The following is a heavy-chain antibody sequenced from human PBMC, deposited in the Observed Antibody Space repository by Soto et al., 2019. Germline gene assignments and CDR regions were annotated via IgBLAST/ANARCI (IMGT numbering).Heavy chain of an antibody. CDR3: ARKTYGGLCDY. V-gene: IGHV4-4*02. CDR1: GDSISSSSW. Sequence: QVQLQASVPGLVKPSGTLSLTCAVSGDSISSSSWWSWVRQSPGKGLEWIAEIYHSGSTNSNPYLKSRVTISVDKSKRQFALKLTSVTAADTAVYYCARKTYGGLCDYWGQGTLVTVSS. J-gene: IGHJ4*02. CDR2: IYHSGST. D-gene: IGHD4-17*01.